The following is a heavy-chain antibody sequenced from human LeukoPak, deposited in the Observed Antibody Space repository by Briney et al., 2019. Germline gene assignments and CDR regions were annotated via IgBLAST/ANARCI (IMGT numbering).Heavy chain of an antibody. CDR2: ISSSSSYI. CDR1: GFTFSSYS. CDR3: AKDLAMRGGSSWSRGD. Sequence: PGGSLRLSCAASGFTFSSYSMNWVRQAPGKGLEWVSSISSSSSYIYYADSVKGRFTISRDNAKNSLYLQMNSLRAEDTAVYYCAKDLAMRGGSSWSRGDWGQGTLVTVSS. V-gene: IGHV3-21*01. J-gene: IGHJ4*02. D-gene: IGHD6-13*01.